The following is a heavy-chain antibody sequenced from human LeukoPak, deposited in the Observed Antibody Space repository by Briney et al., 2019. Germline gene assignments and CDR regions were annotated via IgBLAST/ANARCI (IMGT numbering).Heavy chain of an antibody. D-gene: IGHD2-21*01. Sequence: PGGSLRLSCAASGFTFSSYGMHWVRQAPGKGLEWVAVISYDGSNKYYADSVKGRFTISRDNSKNTLYLQMNSLRVEDTAVYYGAKDDSGDGVYWGQGTLVTVSS. CDR1: GFTFSSYG. V-gene: IGHV3-30*18. CDR3: AKDDSGDGVY. CDR2: ISYDGSNK. J-gene: IGHJ4*02.